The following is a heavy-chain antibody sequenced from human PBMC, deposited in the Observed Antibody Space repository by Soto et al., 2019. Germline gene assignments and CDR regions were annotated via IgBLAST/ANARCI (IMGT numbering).Heavy chain of an antibody. V-gene: IGHV4-39*01. CDR1: GGSISSSSYY. Sequence: SETLSLTCTVSGGSISSSSYYWGWIRQPPGKGLEWIGSIYYSGSTYYNPSLKSRVSISVDTSKNQFSLKLSSVTAADTAVYYCARHGIAAAGTDFDYWGQGTLVTVSS. CDR2: IYYSGST. J-gene: IGHJ4*02. D-gene: IGHD6-13*01. CDR3: ARHGIAAAGTDFDY.